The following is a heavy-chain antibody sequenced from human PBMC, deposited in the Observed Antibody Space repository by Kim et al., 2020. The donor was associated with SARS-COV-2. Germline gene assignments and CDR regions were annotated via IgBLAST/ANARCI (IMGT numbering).Heavy chain of an antibody. CDR3: AKGHVAC. D-gene: IGHD5-12*01. Sequence: GITNSTGAGPGRFTISRTKSKHTLYLQMNSLRPEDTAVYYCAKGHVACWGQGTQVTVSS. V-gene: IGHV3-23*01. CDR2: GIT. J-gene: IGHJ4*02.